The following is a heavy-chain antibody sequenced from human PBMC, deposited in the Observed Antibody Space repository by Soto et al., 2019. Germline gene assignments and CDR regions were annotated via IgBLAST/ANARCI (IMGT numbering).Heavy chain of an antibody. CDR2: IYYSGST. Sequence: WGTLSLPCAVSGGSLSSTRYYWGGVRQPPGKGLEWIGSIYYSGSTYYNPSLKSRVSVSVDTSKNQFSLRLSSVTAADTAVYYCARQFDYTGGAFDIWGQGTMVTVSS. J-gene: IGHJ3*02. D-gene: IGHD4-4*01. CDR1: GGSLSSTRYY. CDR3: ARQFDYTGGAFDI. V-gene: IGHV4-39*01.